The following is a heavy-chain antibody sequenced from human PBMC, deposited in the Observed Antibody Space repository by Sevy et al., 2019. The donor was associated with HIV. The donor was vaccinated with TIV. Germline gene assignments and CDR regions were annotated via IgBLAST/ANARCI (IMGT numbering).Heavy chain of an antibody. CDR3: ARDAGYCSSTSCYRGDYFDY. D-gene: IGHD2-2*02. J-gene: IGHJ4*02. CDR1: GFTFSGNW. CDR2: IKEDGSEK. Sequence: GGSLRLSCAASGFTFSGNWMSWVRQAPGKGLEWVADIKEDGSEKYYVDSVKGRFTSSRDNAKKSLYLKMNNLRAEDTAVYYCARDAGYCSSTSCYRGDYFDYWGQGTLVTVSS. V-gene: IGHV3-7*01.